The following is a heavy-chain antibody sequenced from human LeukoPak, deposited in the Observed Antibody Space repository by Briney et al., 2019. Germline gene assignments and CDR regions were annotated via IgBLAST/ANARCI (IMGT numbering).Heavy chain of an antibody. D-gene: IGHD2-2*01. CDR2: INPNSGGT. J-gene: IGHJ6*03. CDR3: AREPQPSHYYYYMDV. Sequence: AASVKVSCKASGCTFTGYYMHWVRQAPGQGLEWMGWINPNSGGTNYAQKFQGRVTMTRDTSISTAYMELSRLRSDDTAVYYCAREPQPSHYYYYMDVWGKGTTVTVSS. CDR1: GCTFTGYY. V-gene: IGHV1-2*02.